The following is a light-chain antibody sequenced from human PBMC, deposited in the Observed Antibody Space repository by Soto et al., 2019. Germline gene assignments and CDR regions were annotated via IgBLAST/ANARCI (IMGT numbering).Light chain of an antibody. V-gene: IGKV1-33*01. CDR1: QDISNY. Sequence: DIQMTQSPSSLSASVGDRVTITCQASQDISNYLNWYQQKPGKAPKLLIYDASNLGTGVPSRFSGSGSGTDFTFTISSLQPEDIATYYCQQYDNLAPTFGQGTKLEL. J-gene: IGKJ1*01. CDR2: DAS. CDR3: QQYDNLAPT.